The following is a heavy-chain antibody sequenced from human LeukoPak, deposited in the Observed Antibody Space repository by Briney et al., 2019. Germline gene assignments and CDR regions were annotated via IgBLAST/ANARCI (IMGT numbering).Heavy chain of an antibody. J-gene: IGHJ5*02. CDR1: GFTFDDYA. Sequence: GRSLRLSCVASGFTFDDYAMHWVRQAPGKGLEWVSGISWNSGSIVYADSVKGRFTISRDNAKNSLYLQMNSLRAEDTALYYCAKDTSDYGDFYNWFDPWGQGTLVTVSS. D-gene: IGHD4-17*01. CDR2: ISWNSGSI. CDR3: AKDTSDYGDFYNWFDP. V-gene: IGHV3-9*01.